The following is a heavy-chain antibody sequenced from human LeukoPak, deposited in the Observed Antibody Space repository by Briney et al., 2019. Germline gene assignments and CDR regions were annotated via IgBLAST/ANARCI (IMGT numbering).Heavy chain of an antibody. D-gene: IGHD6-13*01. Sequence: SETLSLTCTVSGGSISSSSYYWGWLRQPPGKGLEWIGSIYYSGSTYYNPSLKSRVTISVDTSKNQFSLKLSSVTAADTAVYYCARDLSHWYYYWGQGTLVTVSS. J-gene: IGHJ4*02. CDR2: IYYSGST. V-gene: IGHV4-39*07. CDR3: ARDLSHWYYY. CDR1: GGSISSSSYY.